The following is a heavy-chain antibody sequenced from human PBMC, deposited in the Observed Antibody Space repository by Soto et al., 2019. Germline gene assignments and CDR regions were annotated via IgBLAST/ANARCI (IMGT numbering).Heavy chain of an antibody. D-gene: IGHD4-17*01. CDR2: IIPILGIA. J-gene: IGHJ6*02. Sequence: ASVKVSCKASGGTFSSYTISWVRQAPGQGLEWMGRIIPILGIANYAQKFQGRVTITADKSTSTAYMELSSLRSEDTAVYYCARDSLTTVVTHHYYYGMDVWGQGTTVTVSS. CDR1: GGTFSSYT. V-gene: IGHV1-69*04. CDR3: ARDSLTTVVTHHYYYGMDV.